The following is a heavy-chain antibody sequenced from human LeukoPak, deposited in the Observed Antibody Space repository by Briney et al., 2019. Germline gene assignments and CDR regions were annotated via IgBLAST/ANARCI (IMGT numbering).Heavy chain of an antibody. CDR3: ARVGGSLAYCGGDCYPLDY. Sequence: GGSLRLSCAASGFTFSSYAMTWVRQAPGKGLEWVSSISSSSSYIYYADSVKGRFTISRDNAKNSLYLQMNSLRAEDTAVYYCARVGGSLAYCGGDCYPLDYWGQGTLVTVSS. CDR2: ISSSSSYI. J-gene: IGHJ4*02. V-gene: IGHV3-21*01. CDR1: GFTFSSYA. D-gene: IGHD2-21*02.